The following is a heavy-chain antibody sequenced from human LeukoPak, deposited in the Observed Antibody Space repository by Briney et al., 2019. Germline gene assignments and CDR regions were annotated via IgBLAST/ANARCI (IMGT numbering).Heavy chain of an antibody. CDR2: INHSGSA. Sequence: PSETLSLTCAVYGGSFSGYYWSWIRQPPGKGLEWIGEINHSGSANYNPSLKSRVTISVDTSKNQFSLKLSSVTAADTAVYYCARGGGDYPVAYWGQGTLVTVSS. D-gene: IGHD4-17*01. CDR1: GGSFSGYY. CDR3: ARGGGDYPVAY. V-gene: IGHV4-34*01. J-gene: IGHJ4*02.